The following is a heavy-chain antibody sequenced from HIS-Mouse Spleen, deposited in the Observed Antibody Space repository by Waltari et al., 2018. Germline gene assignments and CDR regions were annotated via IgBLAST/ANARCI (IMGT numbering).Heavy chain of an antibody. CDR2: IYYSGST. Sequence: QLQLQESGPGLVKPSETLSLTCTVPGGSISISSYSWVWIRQPPGKGLEWIGSIYYSGSTYYNPSLKSRVTISVDTSKNQFSLKLSSVTAADTAVYYCAREIPYSSSWYDWYFDLWGRGTLVTVSS. J-gene: IGHJ2*01. D-gene: IGHD6-13*01. CDR3: AREIPYSSSWYDWYFDL. V-gene: IGHV4-39*07. CDR1: GGSISISSYS.